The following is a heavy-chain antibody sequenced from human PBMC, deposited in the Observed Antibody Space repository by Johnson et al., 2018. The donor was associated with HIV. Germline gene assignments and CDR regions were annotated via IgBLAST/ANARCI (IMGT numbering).Heavy chain of an antibody. D-gene: IGHD2/OR15-2a*01. CDR2: ISYDGSI. V-gene: IGHV3-30-3*01. CDR3: AKAPNPILGTDAFDI. J-gene: IGHJ3*02. Sequence: QVLLVESGGGVVQPGRSLRLSCAASGFTFSSYAMHWVRQAPGKGLEWVAVISYDGSIGYADSVKGRFTISRDNAKNSLYLQMNSLRAEDTALYYCAKAPNPILGTDAFDIWGQGTMVTVSS. CDR1: GFTFSSYA.